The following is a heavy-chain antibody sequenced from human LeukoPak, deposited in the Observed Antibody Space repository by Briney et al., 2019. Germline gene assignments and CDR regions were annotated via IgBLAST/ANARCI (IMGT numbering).Heavy chain of an antibody. J-gene: IGHJ4*02. Sequence: GGSLRLSCTASGFPFNEYSMNWVRQAPGKGLEWIAYIGIDSGNTWYADSVKGRFTISADSAKNSVSLQMSGLRVEDTAVYYCARDHNYAFDNWGQGTLVSVSS. V-gene: IGHV3-48*04. CDR2: IGIDSGNT. CDR1: GFPFNEYS. CDR3: ARDHNYAFDN. D-gene: IGHD1-1*01.